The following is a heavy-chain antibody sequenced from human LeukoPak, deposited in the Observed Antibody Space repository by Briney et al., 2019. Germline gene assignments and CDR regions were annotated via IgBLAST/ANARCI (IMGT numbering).Heavy chain of an antibody. D-gene: IGHD6-19*01. CDR3: AKDTPVAGTSYYYYYGMDV. CDR2: ISGSGGST. V-gene: IGHV3-23*01. Sequence: GGSLRLSCAASGFTFSSYDMSWVRQAPGKGLEWVSAISGSGGSTYYADSVKGRFTISSDNSKNTLYLQMNSLRAEDTAVYYCAKDTPVAGTSYYYYYGMDVWGQGTTVTVSS. J-gene: IGHJ6*02. CDR1: GFTFSSYD.